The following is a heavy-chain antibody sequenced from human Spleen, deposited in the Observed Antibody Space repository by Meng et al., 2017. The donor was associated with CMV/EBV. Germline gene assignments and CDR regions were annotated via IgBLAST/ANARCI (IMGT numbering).Heavy chain of an antibody. CDR2: IKVYDGDT. CDR1: GYRFPNYG. Sequence: SCKASGYRFPNYGITWVRQAPGEGLEWMGWIKVYDGDTKYVQKFQGRVTMTTDTSTSTAYMELRSLRSDDTAVYYCARDRGGNYYFDSWGQGTLVTVSS. V-gene: IGHV1-18*01. D-gene: IGHD4-23*01. J-gene: IGHJ4*02. CDR3: ARDRGGNYYFDS.